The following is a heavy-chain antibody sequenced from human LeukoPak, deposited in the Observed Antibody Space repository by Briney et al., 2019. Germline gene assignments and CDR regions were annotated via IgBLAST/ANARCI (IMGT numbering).Heavy chain of an antibody. CDR3: ATLYGGYYYYGMDV. D-gene: IGHD4-17*01. Sequence: SETLSLTFTVSGGSISSGDYYWSWIRQPPGKGLEWIGYIYYSGSTNYNPSLKSRVTISVDTSKNQFSLKLSSVTAADTAVYYCATLYGGYYYYGMDVWGQGTTVTVSS. V-gene: IGHV4-30-4*01. CDR2: IYYSGST. J-gene: IGHJ6*02. CDR1: GGSISSGDYY.